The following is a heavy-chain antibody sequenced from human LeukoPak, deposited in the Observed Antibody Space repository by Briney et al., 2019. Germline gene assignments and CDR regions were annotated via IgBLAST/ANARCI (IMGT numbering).Heavy chain of an antibody. J-gene: IGHJ4*02. D-gene: IGHD3-16*01. Sequence: SETLSLTCTVSGGSISSYYWSWIRQPPGKGLEWIGYIHYSGSTNYNPSLKSQVTISRDSSKNQFSLKLSSVTAADTAVYDCARSFWGAYFDYWGQGTLVTVSS. CDR3: ARSFWGAYFDY. CDR1: GGSISSYY. CDR2: IHYSGST. V-gene: IGHV4-59*01.